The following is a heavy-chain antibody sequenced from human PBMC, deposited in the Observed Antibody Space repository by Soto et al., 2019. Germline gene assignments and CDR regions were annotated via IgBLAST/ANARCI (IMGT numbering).Heavy chain of an antibody. CDR3: ARDNPYTNSFGNWFAP. CDR2: IIPVFGTV. CDR1: GGTFSNYA. D-gene: IGHD6-13*01. J-gene: IGHJ5*02. V-gene: IGHV1-69*01. Sequence: QVRLVQSGAEVKKPGSSVKVSCKASGGTFSNYAITWLRLAPGQGLEWLGGIIPVFGTVHYAQKFQGRVTITADESTSTAYMELNRLRSEDTAVYYCARDNPYTNSFGNWFAPWGQGTLVIVS.